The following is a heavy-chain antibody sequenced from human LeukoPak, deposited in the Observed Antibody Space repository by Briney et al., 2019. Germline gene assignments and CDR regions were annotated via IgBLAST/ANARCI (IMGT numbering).Heavy chain of an antibody. CDR3: ARAGCLITGYSSGCWFDP. CDR1: GGTFSSYA. V-gene: IGHV1-69*13. CDR2: IIPIFGTA. Sequence: ASVKVSCKASGGTFSSYAISWVRQAPGQGLEWMGGIIPIFGTANYAQKFQGRVTITADESTSTAYMELSSLRSEDTAVYYCARAGCLITGYSSGCWFDPWGQGTLVTVSS. D-gene: IGHD6-19*01. J-gene: IGHJ5*02.